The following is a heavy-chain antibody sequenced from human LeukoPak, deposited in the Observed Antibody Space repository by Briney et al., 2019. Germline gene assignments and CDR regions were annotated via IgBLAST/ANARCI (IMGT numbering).Heavy chain of an antibody. Sequence: SETLSLTCTVSGVSISSCYWSWIRQPPGKGLEWVGYIYHSGAAYHNPSLKSRLALSVDTSNNQFSLRLRSVTAADTAVYYCVRGVGGEYFYFDRWGQGALVTVSS. CDR1: GVSISSCY. V-gene: IGHV4-59*12. CDR3: VRGVGGEYFYFDR. D-gene: IGHD1-26*01. J-gene: IGHJ4*02. CDR2: IYHSGAA.